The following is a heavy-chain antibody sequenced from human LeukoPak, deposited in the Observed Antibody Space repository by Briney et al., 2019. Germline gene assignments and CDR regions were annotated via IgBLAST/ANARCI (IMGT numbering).Heavy chain of an antibody. CDR3: ARVMSSYYYDSSGYYYNTYYFDY. V-gene: IGHV3-53*01. J-gene: IGHJ4*02. D-gene: IGHD3-22*01. CDR2: IYSGGST. Sequence: PGGSLRLSCAASGFTVSNNYMSWVRQAPGKGLEWVSIIYSGGSTYYADSVKGRFTISRDNSKNTLHLQMKSLRAEDTAVYYCARVMSSYYYDSSGYYYNTYYFDYWGQGTLVTVSS. CDR1: GFTVSNNY.